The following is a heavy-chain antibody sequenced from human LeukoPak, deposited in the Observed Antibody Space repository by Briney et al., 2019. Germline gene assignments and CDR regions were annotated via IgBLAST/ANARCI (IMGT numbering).Heavy chain of an antibody. J-gene: IGHJ4*02. Sequence: GASVKVSCKASGYTFTSYGISWVRQAPGQGLEWMGWINAYNGNTNYAQKLQGRVTMTTDTSTSTAYMELRSLRSDDTAVYYCARDRNDFWSGYRIDYWGQGTLVTVSS. CDR3: ARDRNDFWSGYRIDY. D-gene: IGHD3-3*01. CDR1: GYTFTSYG. V-gene: IGHV1-18*01. CDR2: INAYNGNT.